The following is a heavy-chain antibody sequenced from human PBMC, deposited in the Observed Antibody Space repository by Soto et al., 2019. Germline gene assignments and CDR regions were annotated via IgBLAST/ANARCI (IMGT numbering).Heavy chain of an antibody. J-gene: IGHJ4*02. Sequence: SETLSLTCTVSGGSICSYYWSWIRQPPGKGLEWIGYIYYSGSTNYNPSLKSRVTISVDTSKNQFSLKLSSVTAADTAVYYCARDHGSLVLDYWGQGTLVTVSS. CDR2: IYYSGST. V-gene: IGHV4-59*01. D-gene: IGHD6-13*01. CDR3: ARDHGSLVLDY. CDR1: GGSICSYY.